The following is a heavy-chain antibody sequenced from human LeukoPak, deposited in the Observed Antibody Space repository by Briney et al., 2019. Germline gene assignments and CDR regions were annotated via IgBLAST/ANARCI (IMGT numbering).Heavy chain of an antibody. CDR2: IKTDGSRT. J-gene: IGHJ5*02. Sequence: GGSLRLSCAASGFTFSAYWMHWVRQAPGKGLVWVSRIKTDGSRTMYADFLQGRFPISRDTAKNTLFLQMNSLRAEDTAVYYCAREAQVGGALQSWGQGTLVTVSS. CDR1: GFTFSAYW. D-gene: IGHD1-26*01. CDR3: AREAQVGGALQS. V-gene: IGHV3-74*03.